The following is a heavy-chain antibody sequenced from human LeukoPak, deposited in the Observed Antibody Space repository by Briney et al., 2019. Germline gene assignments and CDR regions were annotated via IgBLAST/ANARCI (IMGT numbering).Heavy chain of an antibody. Sequence: SETLSLTCAVYGGSFSGYYWSWIRQPPGKGLEWIGEINHSGSTNYNPSLKSRVTISVDTSKNQFSLKLSSVTAADTAVYYCANGHDYGDYFDYWGQGTLVTVSS. J-gene: IGHJ4*02. D-gene: IGHD4-17*01. CDR3: ANGHDYGDYFDY. CDR1: GGSFSGYY. V-gene: IGHV4-34*01. CDR2: INHSGST.